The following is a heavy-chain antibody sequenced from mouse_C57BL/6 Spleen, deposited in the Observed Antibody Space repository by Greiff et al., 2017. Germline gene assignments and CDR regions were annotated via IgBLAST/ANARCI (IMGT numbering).Heavy chain of an antibody. V-gene: IGHV1-80*01. CDR1: GYAFSSYW. CDR3: ARQGYSNPYRYFDV. D-gene: IGHD2-5*01. CDR2: IYPGDGDT. Sequence: VKLQQSGAELVKPGASVKISCKASGYAFSSYWMNWVKQRPGKGLEWIGQIYPGDGDTNYNGKFKGKATLTADKSSSTAYMQLSSLTSEDSAVYFCARQGYSNPYRYFDVWGTGTTVTVSS. J-gene: IGHJ1*03.